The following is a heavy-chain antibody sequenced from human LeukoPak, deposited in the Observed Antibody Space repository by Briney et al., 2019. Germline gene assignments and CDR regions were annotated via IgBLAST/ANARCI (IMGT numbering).Heavy chain of an antibody. CDR2: IRHDGIDQ. Sequence: GGSLRLSCVGSGFTFSVHWVRQVPGKGLEWLTFIRHDGIDQHYADSVRGRFTISRDNSKNTVYLQMNSLRPEDTALYYCAKDGNWASVSWGQGTLVTVSS. CDR1: GFTFS. V-gene: IGHV3-30*02. CDR3: AKDGNWASVS. D-gene: IGHD7-27*01. J-gene: IGHJ5*02.